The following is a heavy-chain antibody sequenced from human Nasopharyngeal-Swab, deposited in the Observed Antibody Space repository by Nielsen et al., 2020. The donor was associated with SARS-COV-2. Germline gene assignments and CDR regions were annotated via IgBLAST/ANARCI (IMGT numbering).Heavy chain of an antibody. D-gene: IGHD6-6*01. Sequence: WVRQAPGQGLEWMGWMNPNSGNTGYAQKFQGRVTMTRNTSISTAYMELSSLRSEDTAVYYCARSHIAAPPAWTQFYYYYYMDVWGKGTTVTVSS. J-gene: IGHJ6*03. V-gene: IGHV1-8*01. CDR2: MNPNSGNT. CDR3: ARSHIAAPPAWTQFYYYYYMDV.